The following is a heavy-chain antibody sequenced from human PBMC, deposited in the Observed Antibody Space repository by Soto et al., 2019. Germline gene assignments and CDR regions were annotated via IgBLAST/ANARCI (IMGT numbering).Heavy chain of an antibody. Sequence: QVQLQESGPGLVKPSQTLSLTCTVSGDSDNSGAYYWSWVRQHPGKGLEWIGYIYDSGSTYYNPSLKSRVTISLDTSRNQFSLKLNSVTVADTAVYYCASSAFGEVNWFDPWGQGTLVTVSS. D-gene: IGHD3-16*01. V-gene: IGHV4-31*03. CDR2: IYDSGST. CDR1: GDSDNSGAYY. CDR3: ASSAFGEVNWFDP. J-gene: IGHJ5*02.